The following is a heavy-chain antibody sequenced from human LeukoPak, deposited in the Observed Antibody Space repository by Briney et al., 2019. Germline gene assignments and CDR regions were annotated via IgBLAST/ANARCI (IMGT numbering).Heavy chain of an antibody. CDR2: IYYSGST. CDR1: GGSISSSSYY. Sequence: SETLSLTCTVSGGSISSSSYYWGWIRQPPGKGLEWIGSIYYSGSTYYNPSLKSRVTISVDTSKNQFSLKLSSVTAADTAVYYCARHMGVVIITWFEPWGQGTLVTVSS. CDR3: ARHMGVVIITWFEP. D-gene: IGHD3-3*01. V-gene: IGHV4-39*01. J-gene: IGHJ5*02.